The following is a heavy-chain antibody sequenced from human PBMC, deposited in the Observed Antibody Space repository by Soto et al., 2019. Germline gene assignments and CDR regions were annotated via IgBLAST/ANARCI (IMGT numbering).Heavy chain of an antibody. J-gene: IGHJ4*02. CDR1: GFTFRTYA. CDR3: AKDLRPDGRYDLAY. V-gene: IGHV3-23*03. D-gene: IGHD1-1*01. CDR2: IVGDASSI. Sequence: PGGSLRLSCAAYGFTFRTYAMNWVRQAPGKGLEWVAVIVGDASSIDYADSVKGRFTISRDNSKNIMYLQMTSLKVEDTATYFRAKDLRPDGRYDLAYWGQGTQVTVSS.